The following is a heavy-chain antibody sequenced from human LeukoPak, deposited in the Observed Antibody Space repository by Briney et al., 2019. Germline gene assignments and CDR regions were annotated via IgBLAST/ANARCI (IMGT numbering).Heavy chain of an antibody. D-gene: IGHD6-19*01. CDR1: GYRFTSYW. V-gene: IGHV5-51*01. CDR2: IYPGDSDT. CDR3: ARSILAVAGQGSYYFDY. J-gene: IGHJ4*02. Sequence: GESLRISCKGSGYRFTSYWISWVRQMPGKGLEWMGIIYPGDSDTRYSPSFQGQVTISADKSISTAYLQWSSLKASDTAMYYCARSILAVAGQGSYYFDYWGQGTLVTVSS.